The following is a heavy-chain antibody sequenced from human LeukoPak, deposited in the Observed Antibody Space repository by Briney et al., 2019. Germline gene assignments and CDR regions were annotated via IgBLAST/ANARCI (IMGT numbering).Heavy chain of an antibody. V-gene: IGHV4-59*01. CDR3: ARHMAVNYYYGMDV. CDR1: GGSISIYY. CDR2: IYYSGST. Sequence: SETLSLTCTVSGGSISIYYWSWIRQPPGKGLEWIGYIYYSGSTNYNPSLKSRVTISVDTSKNQFSLKLSSVTAADTAVYYCARHMAVNYYYGMDVWGQGTTVTVSS. D-gene: IGHD2-21*01. J-gene: IGHJ6*02.